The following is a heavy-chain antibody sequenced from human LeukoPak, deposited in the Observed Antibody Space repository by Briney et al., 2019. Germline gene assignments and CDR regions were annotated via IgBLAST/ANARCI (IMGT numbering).Heavy chain of an antibody. D-gene: IGHD1-20*01. V-gene: IGHV3-23*01. Sequence: VGSLRLSCAASRFTFSGYAMNCVREAPRKGVECGSVIGCSGGSIYYGDSVKVRFTISRDNSKNTMYLQMNSLRAEDTAVYYCARANGNWNDRLLDYWGQGTLVTVSS. CDR1: RFTFSGYA. CDR3: ARANGNWNDRLLDY. J-gene: IGHJ4*02. CDR2: IGCSGGSI.